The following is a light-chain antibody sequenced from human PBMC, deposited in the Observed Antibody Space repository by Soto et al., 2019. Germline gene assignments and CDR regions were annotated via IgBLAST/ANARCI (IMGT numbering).Light chain of an antibody. CDR1: SSNIGSNT. J-gene: IGLJ2*01. CDR3: AAWDDSLNGNVV. V-gene: IGLV1-44*01. Sequence: QSVLTQPPSASGTPGQRVTISCSGSSSNIGSNTVNWYQQIPGTAPKLLIYSNNQRPSGVPDRFSGSKSGTSASLAISGLQSEDEADYYCAAWDDSLNGNVVFGGGTQLTVL. CDR2: SNN.